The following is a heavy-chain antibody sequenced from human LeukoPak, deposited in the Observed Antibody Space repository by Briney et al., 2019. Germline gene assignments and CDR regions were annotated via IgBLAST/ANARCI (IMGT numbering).Heavy chain of an antibody. CDR2: IIPIFATS. V-gene: IGHV1-69*13. D-gene: IGHD3-10*01. CDR1: GGTFSSYA. CDR3: ARDRYVHMVRGVIKLDY. Sequence: SVKVSCKASGGTFSSYAISWVRQAPGQGLEWMGGIIPIFATSSYAQKFQGRVTITADESTSTAYMELSSLRSEDTAVYYCARDRYVHMVRGVIKLDYWGQGTLVTVSS. J-gene: IGHJ4*02.